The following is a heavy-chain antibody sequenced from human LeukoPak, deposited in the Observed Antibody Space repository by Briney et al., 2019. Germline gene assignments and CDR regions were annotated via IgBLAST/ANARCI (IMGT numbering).Heavy chain of an antibody. Sequence: SETLSLTCAVYGGSFSGYYWSWIRQPPGKGLEWIGSIYHSGSTYYNPSLKSRVTISVDTSKNQFSLKLSSVTAADTAVYYCARDPHRITGTTIDYWGQGTLVTVSS. CDR2: IYHSGST. D-gene: IGHD1-20*01. V-gene: IGHV4-34*01. CDR1: GGSFSGYY. J-gene: IGHJ4*02. CDR3: ARDPHRITGTTIDY.